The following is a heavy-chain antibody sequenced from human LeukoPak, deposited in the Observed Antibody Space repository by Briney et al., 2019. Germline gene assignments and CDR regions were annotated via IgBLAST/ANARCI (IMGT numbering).Heavy chain of an antibody. CDR1: GFTFSSYW. D-gene: IGHD4-11*01. CDR2: IKQDGSEK. V-gene: IGHV3-7*01. J-gene: IGHJ4*02. CDR3: AKSAVTSPDY. Sequence: GGSLRLSCAASGFTFSSYWMSWVRQAPGKGLEWVANIKQDGSEKNSVDSVKGRFTISRDNAKNSLYLQMNSLRAEDTAVYYCAKSAVTSPDYWGQGTLVTVSS.